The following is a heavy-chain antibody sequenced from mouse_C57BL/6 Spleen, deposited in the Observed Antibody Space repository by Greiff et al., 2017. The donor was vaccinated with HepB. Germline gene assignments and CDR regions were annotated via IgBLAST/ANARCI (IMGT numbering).Heavy chain of an antibody. CDR2: IDPSDSYT. V-gene: IGHV1-59*01. J-gene: IGHJ4*01. Sequence: VQLQQPGAELVRPGTSVKLSCKASGYTFTSYWMHWVKQRPGQGLEWIGVIDPSDSYTNYNQKFKGKATLTVDTSSSTAYMQLSSLTSEDSAVYYCALYYSNNAMDYWGQGTSVTVSS. D-gene: IGHD2-5*01. CDR3: ALYYSNNAMDY. CDR1: GYTFTSYW.